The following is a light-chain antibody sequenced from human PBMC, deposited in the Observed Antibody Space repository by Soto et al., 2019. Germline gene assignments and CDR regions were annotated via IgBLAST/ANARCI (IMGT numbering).Light chain of an antibody. Sequence: EIVMRQSPASLSVSPGERATLSCRASQSVSTNLAWYQQKPGQAPKLLIYGASTRATGVPDRFSGSGSGTDFTLTINSLEPEDSAVYYCQQRSNWPSITFGQGTRLENK. J-gene: IGKJ5*01. V-gene: IGKV3-15*01. CDR2: GAS. CDR3: QQRSNWPSIT. CDR1: QSVSTN.